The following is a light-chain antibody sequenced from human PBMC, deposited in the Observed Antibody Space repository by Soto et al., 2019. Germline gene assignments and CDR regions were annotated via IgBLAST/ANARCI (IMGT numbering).Light chain of an antibody. J-gene: IGKJ2*01. CDR2: DAS. V-gene: IGKV3-11*01. CDR1: QSVSSY. Sequence: EIVLTQSPATRSFSPRGRATLSCRATQSVSSYLAWYQQKPCQAPRLLIYDASNRANGIPARFSGSGSGTDFTLTISRLEPEDFAVYSGQQRGNWPLTFGQGTKLEIK. CDR3: QQRGNWPLT.